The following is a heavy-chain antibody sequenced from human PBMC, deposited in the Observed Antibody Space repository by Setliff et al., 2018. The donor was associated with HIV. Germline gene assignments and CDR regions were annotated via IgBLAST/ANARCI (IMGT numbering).Heavy chain of an antibody. Sequence: SETLSLTCTVSGGPISSHDWSWIRQPPGKGLEWIGYIYYSGSTNYNPSLKSRVTISVDTSKNHFSLKLSSVTAADTAVYYCASLKTSEYVLLDYWGQGTLVTVSS. V-gene: IGHV4-59*11. CDR1: GGPISSHD. D-gene: IGHD2-8*01. CDR3: ASLKTSEYVLLDY. J-gene: IGHJ4*02. CDR2: IYYSGST.